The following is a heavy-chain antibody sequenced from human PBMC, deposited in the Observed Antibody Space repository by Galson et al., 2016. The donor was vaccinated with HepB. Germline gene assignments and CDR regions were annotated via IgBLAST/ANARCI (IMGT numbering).Heavy chain of an antibody. V-gene: IGHV3-53*01. CDR1: GFTLSGDY. D-gene: IGHD3-16*01. J-gene: IGHJ5*02. CDR3: ARDPPALGHLGAS. CDR2: LYPDGSA. Sequence: SLRLSCAASGFTLSGDYVTWVRQAPGAGLQWVSLLYPDGSAYYADSAKGRFTMSRDLSKNSLFLQMSSLRPEDTATYYCARDPPALGHLGASWGQGTPVTVSS.